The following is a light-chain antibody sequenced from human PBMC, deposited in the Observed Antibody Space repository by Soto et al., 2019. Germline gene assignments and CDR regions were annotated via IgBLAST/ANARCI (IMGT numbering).Light chain of an antibody. J-gene: IGKJ1*01. CDR1: QTISSW. V-gene: IGKV1-5*03. Sequence: DIQMTQSPSTLSGSVGDRVTITCRASQTISSWLAWYQPKPGKAPKLLIYKASTLKGGVPSRFIVSGSGTDFAPTISRLQPDDFATYYCQHYDSYSVAFGQGTKVDIK. CDR2: KAS. CDR3: QHYDSYSVA.